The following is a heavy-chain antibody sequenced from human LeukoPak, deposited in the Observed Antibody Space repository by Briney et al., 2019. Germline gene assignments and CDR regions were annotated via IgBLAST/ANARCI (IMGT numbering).Heavy chain of an antibody. CDR1: GGSISSGDYY. J-gene: IGHJ5*02. V-gene: IGHV4-39*07. Sequence: SETLSLTCTVSGGSISSGDYYWGWIRQPPGKGLEWIGSIYYSGSTYYNPSLKSRVTISVDTSKNQFSLKLSSVTAADTAVYYCARAGPYIVVVVAATINWFDPWGQGTLVTVSS. CDR3: ARAGPYIVVVVAATINWFDP. D-gene: IGHD2-15*01. CDR2: IYYSGST.